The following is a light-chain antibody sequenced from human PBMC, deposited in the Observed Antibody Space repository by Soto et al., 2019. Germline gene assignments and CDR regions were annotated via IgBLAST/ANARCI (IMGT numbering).Light chain of an antibody. Sequence: EIMMTQSPATLAVSPGERAALSCRASQSVNSNFAWYQQRPGQAPRLLIYDASTRATDIPARFSGSGSGTEFTLTISSLQSEDLAVYYGQQYNNWPYTFGQGTKVEIK. CDR2: DAS. J-gene: IGKJ2*01. CDR3: QQYNNWPYT. CDR1: QSVNSN. V-gene: IGKV3-15*01.